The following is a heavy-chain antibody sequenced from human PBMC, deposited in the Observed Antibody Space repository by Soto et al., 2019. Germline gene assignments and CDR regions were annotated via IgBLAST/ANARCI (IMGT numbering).Heavy chain of an antibody. CDR3: ARDQGMDSGYDYYYYGMDV. CDR1: GDSVSSNSAA. J-gene: IGHJ6*02. Sequence: KQSQTLSLTCAISGDSVSSNSAAWNWIRQSPSRGLEWLGRTYYRSKWYNDYAVSVKSRITINPDTSKNQFSLQLNSVTPEDTAVYYCARDQGMDSGYDYYYYGMDVWGQGTTVTVSS. V-gene: IGHV6-1*01. D-gene: IGHD5-12*01. CDR2: TYYRSKWYN.